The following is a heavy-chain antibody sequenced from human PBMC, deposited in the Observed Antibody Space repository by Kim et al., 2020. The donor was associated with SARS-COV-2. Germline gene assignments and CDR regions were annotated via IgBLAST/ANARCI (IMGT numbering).Heavy chain of an antibody. CDR2: IWYDGSNK. Sequence: GGSLRLSCAASGFTFSSYGMHWVRQAPGKGLEWVAVIWYDGSNKYYADSVKGRFTISRDNSKNTLYLQMNSLRAEDTAVYYCARDIPMRDYDILTDILHPWGQGTLVTVSS. D-gene: IGHD3-9*01. V-gene: IGHV3-33*01. CDR3: ARDIPMRDYDILTDILHP. J-gene: IGHJ4*02. CDR1: GFTFSSYG.